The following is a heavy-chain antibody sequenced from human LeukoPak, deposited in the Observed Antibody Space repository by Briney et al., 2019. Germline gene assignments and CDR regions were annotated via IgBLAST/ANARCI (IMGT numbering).Heavy chain of an antibody. Sequence: GSLRLSCAASGFTFSSYEMNWVRQAPGKGLEWVSYISSSGSTIYYADSVQGRFTISRDNAKNTLYLQMNSLRAEDTALYYCARVARGDYYYYYMDVWGKGTTVTVSS. CDR3: ARVARGDYYYYYMDV. CDR2: ISSSGSTI. CDR1: GFTFSSYE. J-gene: IGHJ6*03. D-gene: IGHD3-10*01. V-gene: IGHV3-48*03.